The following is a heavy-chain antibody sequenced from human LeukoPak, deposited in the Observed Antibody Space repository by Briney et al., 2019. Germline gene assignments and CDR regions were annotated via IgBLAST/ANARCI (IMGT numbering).Heavy chain of an antibody. J-gene: IGHJ3*02. CDR2: IYPGDSDT. V-gene: IGHV5-51*01. CDR3: ARHASAFDI. CDR1: GYRFSTYW. Sequence: GVSLKISCKGSGYRFSTYWIGWVRQMPGKGLEWMGIIYPGDSDTRYSPSFQGQVTISADKSIRPAYLQWSSLRASDTAMYYCARHASAFDIWGQGTMVTLSS.